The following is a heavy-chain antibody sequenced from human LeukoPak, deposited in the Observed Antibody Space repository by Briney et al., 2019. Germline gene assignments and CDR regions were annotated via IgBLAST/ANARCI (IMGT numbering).Heavy chain of an antibody. V-gene: IGHV4-39*01. CDR2: IYYSGST. D-gene: IGHD1-26*01. J-gene: IGHJ4*02. Sequence: SETLSLTCTVSGGSISSYYWSWIRQPPGKGLEWIGSIYYSGSTYYNPSLKSRVTISVDTSKNQFSLKLSSVTAADTAVYYCARSGELGGYFDYWGQGTLVTVSS. CDR1: GGSISSYY. CDR3: ARSGELGGYFDY.